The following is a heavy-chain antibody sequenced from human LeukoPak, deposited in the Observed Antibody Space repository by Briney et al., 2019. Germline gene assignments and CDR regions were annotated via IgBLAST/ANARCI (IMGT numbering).Heavy chain of an antibody. Sequence: PSETLSLTCTVSGGSVSSGRYYWSWIRQPPGKGLEWIGYIYHSGSTYYNPSLKSRVTISVDTSKNQFSLKLSSVTAADTAVYYCARDLGPNRGLPFDYWGQGTLVTVSS. V-gene: IGHV4-61*01. D-gene: IGHD3-10*01. CDR2: IYHSGST. J-gene: IGHJ4*02. CDR1: GGSVSSGRYY. CDR3: ARDLGPNRGLPFDY.